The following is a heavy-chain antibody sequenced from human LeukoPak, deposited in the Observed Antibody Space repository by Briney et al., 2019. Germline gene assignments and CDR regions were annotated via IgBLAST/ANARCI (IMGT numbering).Heavy chain of an antibody. J-gene: IGHJ3*01. Sequence: PSETLSLTCTVSGGSISSYYWSWIRQPPGKGLECIGYIYHSGSPDYNPSLKSRVIMSADTSKNQFSLKLRSVTAADTALYYCARVGGPVPAALEDAFDLWGQGILVTVSS. CDR1: GGSISSYY. CDR2: IYHSGSP. CDR3: ARVGGPVPAALEDAFDL. D-gene: IGHD2-15*01. V-gene: IGHV4-59*12.